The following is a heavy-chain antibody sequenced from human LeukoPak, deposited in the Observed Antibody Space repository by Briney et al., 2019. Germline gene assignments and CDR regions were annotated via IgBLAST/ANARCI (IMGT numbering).Heavy chain of an antibody. Sequence: PSETLSLTCTVSGGSISSYYWSWIRQPAGKGLEWIGHVYTSGSTNYNPSLKSRVTMSVDTSKNQFSLKLSSVTAADTAVYYCARGYYDSSGYPVPDYWGQGTLVTVSS. CDR1: GGSISSYY. D-gene: IGHD3-22*01. V-gene: IGHV4-4*07. CDR2: VYTSGST. CDR3: ARGYYDSSGYPVPDY. J-gene: IGHJ4*02.